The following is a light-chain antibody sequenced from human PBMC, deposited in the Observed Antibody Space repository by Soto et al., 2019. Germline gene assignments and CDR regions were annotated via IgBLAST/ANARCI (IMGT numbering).Light chain of an antibody. J-gene: IGKJ2*01. V-gene: IGKV1-16*01. Sequence: DIQMTQSPSSLSASVGDRVTITCRASQGIGNNLAWYQQKPGKAPKLLIYAASTLQSGVPSRFSGSGSGTDFTLTISCLQSEDFATYYCQQYYSYPRTFGQGTKLEIK. CDR2: AAS. CDR1: QGIGNN. CDR3: QQYYSYPRT.